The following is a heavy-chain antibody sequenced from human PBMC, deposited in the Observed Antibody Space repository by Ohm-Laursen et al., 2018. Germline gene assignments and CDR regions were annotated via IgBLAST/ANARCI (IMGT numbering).Heavy chain of an antibody. CDR2: INHSGST. Sequence: SDTLSLTWVVYGGSFSGYYWSWIRQPPGKGLEWIGEINHSGSTNYNPSLKSRVTISVDTSKNQFSLKLSSVTAADTAVYYCARSGKIIYWGQGTLVTVSS. V-gene: IGHV4-34*01. J-gene: IGHJ4*02. CDR3: ARSGKIIY. CDR1: GGSFSGYY. D-gene: IGHD4-23*01.